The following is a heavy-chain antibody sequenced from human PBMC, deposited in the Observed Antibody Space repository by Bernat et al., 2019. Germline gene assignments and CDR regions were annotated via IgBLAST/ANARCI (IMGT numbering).Heavy chain of an antibody. CDR2: ISAYNGNT. J-gene: IGHJ5*01. Sequence: QVQLVQSGAEVKKPGASVKVSCKASGYTFTSYGISWVRQAPGQGLEWMGWISAYNGNTNYAQKHQGRVTMTTDTSTSTAYMELRSLRSDDTAVYYCARDYDCVWGSYPKNWFDSWGQGTLVTVSS. V-gene: IGHV1-18*01. CDR1: GYTFTSYG. D-gene: IGHD3-16*02. CDR3: ARDYDCVWGSYPKNWFDS.